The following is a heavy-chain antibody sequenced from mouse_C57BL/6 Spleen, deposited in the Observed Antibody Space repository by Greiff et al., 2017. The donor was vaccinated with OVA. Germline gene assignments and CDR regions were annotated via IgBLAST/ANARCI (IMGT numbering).Heavy chain of an antibody. V-gene: IGHV1-61*01. CDR1: GYTFTSYW. D-gene: IGHD1-1*01. CDR3: ARGGSSHSPWFAY. J-gene: IGHJ3*01. CDR2: IYPSDSET. Sequence: QVQLQQPGAELVRPGSSVKLSCKASGYTFTSYWMDWVKQRPGQGLEWIGNIYPSDSETHYNQKFKDKATLTVDKSSSTAYMQLSSLTSEDSAVYYCARGGSSHSPWFAYWGQGTLVTVSA.